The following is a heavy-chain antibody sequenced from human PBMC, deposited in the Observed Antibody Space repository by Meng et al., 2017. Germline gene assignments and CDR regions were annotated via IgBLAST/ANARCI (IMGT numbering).Heavy chain of an antibody. J-gene: IGHJ4*02. CDR2: ISYDGSNK. D-gene: IGHD2-21*02. CDR3: AREHIVVVTARSRNYFDY. Sequence: GESLKISCAASGFTFSSYAMHWVRQAPGKGLEWVAVISYDGSNKYYADSVKGRFTISRDNSKNTLYLQMNSLRAEDTAVYYCAREHIVVVTARSRNYFDYWGQGTLVTGAS. V-gene: IGHV3-30*01. CDR1: GFTFSSYA.